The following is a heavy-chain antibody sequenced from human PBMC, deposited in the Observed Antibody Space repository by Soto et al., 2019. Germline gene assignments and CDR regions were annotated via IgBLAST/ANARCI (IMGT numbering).Heavy chain of an antibody. J-gene: IGHJ5*02. CDR2: INPNSGGT. Sequence: ASVKVSCKASGYTFTGYYMHWVRQAPGQGLEWMGWINPNSGGTNYAQKFQGWVTMTRDTSISTAYMELSRLRSDDTAVYYCARELSEEIAAVDDSWFDPWGQGTLVTVSS. CDR1: GYTFTGYY. D-gene: IGHD6-13*01. V-gene: IGHV1-2*04. CDR3: ARELSEEIAAVDDSWFDP.